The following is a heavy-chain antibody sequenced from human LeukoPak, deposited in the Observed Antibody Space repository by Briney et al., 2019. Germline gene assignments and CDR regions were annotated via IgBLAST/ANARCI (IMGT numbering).Heavy chain of an antibody. V-gene: IGHV4-59*12. CDR3: ARADITLSSFDY. CDR2: IYYIGST. CDR1: GGSISSYY. J-gene: IGHJ4*02. Sequence: SETLSLTCTVSGGSISSYYWSWIRQPPGKGLEWIGYIYYIGSTNYHPSLKSRVTISVDTSKNQFSLKLSSVTAADTAVYYCARADITLSSFDYWGQGTLVTVSS. D-gene: IGHD3-10*01.